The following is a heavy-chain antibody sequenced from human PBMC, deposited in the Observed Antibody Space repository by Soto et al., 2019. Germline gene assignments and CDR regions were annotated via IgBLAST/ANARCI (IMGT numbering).Heavy chain of an antibody. CDR3: ARVWGGAFDI. CDR2: IYYSGST. J-gene: IGHJ3*02. D-gene: IGHD3-10*01. Sequence: SETLSLTCTFSGSSISSYYWSLIRQPPGKGLEWIGYIYYSGSTNYNPSLKSRVTISVDTSKNQFSLKLSSVTAADTAVYYCARVWGGAFDIWGQGTMVTVSS. V-gene: IGHV4-59*01. CDR1: GSSISSYY.